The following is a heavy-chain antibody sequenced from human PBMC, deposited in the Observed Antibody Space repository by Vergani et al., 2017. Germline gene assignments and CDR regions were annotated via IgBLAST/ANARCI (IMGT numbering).Heavy chain of an antibody. V-gene: IGHV3-11*01. CDR3: ARAEGDTVVLEHYFDY. CDR1: RFTFSDYY. J-gene: IGHJ4*02. D-gene: IGHD4-23*01. CDR2: ISSIGSTI. Sequence: QVQLVESGGGLVKPGGSLRLSCAASRFTFSDYYISWIRPAPVRGLEWVSYISSIGSTIHYANSVKGRFTISRDNAKNSLYLQMNSLRAEDTAVYYCARAEGDTVVLEHYFDYWGQGTLVTVSS.